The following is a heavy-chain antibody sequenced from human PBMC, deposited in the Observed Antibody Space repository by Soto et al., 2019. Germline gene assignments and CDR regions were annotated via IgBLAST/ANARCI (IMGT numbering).Heavy chain of an antibody. Sequence: SETLSLTCAVYGGSFSGYYWSWIRQPPGKGLEWIGEINHSGSTNYNPSLKSRVTISVDTSKNQFSLKLSSVTAADTAVYYCARERVGXSSGWPLRTYYYYGMDVWGQGTTVTVSS. V-gene: IGHV4-34*01. J-gene: IGHJ6*02. CDR3: ARERVGXSSGWPLRTYYYYGMDV. CDR1: GGSFSGYY. D-gene: IGHD6-19*01. CDR2: INHSGST.